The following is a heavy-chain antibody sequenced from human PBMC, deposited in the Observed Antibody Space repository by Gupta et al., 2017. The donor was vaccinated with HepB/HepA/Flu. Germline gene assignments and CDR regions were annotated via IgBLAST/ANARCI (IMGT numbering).Heavy chain of an antibody. Sequence: QVQLVQSGAEVKKPGSSVKVSCKASEGTFSSYAISWVRQPTGQGFEWLGGIIPIFGTANYAQKFQGRVTITADKSTSTAYMELSSLRSEDTAVYYCARVLQRRYCSSTSCYTNAFDIWGQGTMVTVSS. CDR2: IIPIFGTA. CDR3: ARVLQRRYCSSTSCYTNAFDI. J-gene: IGHJ3*02. D-gene: IGHD2-2*02. V-gene: IGHV1-69*06. CDR1: EGTFSSYA.